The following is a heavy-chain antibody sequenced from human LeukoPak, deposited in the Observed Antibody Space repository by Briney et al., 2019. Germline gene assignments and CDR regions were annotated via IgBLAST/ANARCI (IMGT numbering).Heavy chain of an antibody. V-gene: IGHV4-4*07. J-gene: IGHJ4*02. D-gene: IGHD5-18*01. Sequence: SETLSLTCTVSGGPMSRHYWSCIRQPAGKGLEWIGRIYSSGSTFYNNSLKSRVTMSVDTSKNQFSLKLVSVTAADTAVYYCMRDRYSQGHPYYFESWGQGTLVTVSS. CDR1: GGPMSRHY. CDR3: MRDRYSQGHPYYFES. CDR2: IYSSGST.